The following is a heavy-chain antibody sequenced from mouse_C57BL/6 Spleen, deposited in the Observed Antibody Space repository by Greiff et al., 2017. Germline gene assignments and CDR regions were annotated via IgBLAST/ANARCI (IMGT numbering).Heavy chain of an antibody. Sequence: QVQLQQSGPELVKPGASVKISCKASGYAFSSSWMNWVKQRPGKGLEWIGRIYPGDGDTNYNGKFKGKATLTADKSSSTAYMQLSSLTSEDSAVYFCAREDDGYSFDYWGQGTTLTVSS. V-gene: IGHV1-82*01. CDR2: IYPGDGDT. CDR1: GYAFSSSW. D-gene: IGHD2-3*01. J-gene: IGHJ2*01. CDR3: AREDDGYSFDY.